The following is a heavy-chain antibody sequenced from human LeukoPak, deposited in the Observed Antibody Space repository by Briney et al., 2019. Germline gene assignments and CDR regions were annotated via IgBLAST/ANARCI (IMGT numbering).Heavy chain of an antibody. CDR1: GFTFSSYW. Sequence: PGGSLRLSCAASGFTFSSYWMHWVRQAPGRRLVWVSRIDTDGTSTSYADSVKGRFTISRDNAKSTLYLQMNSLRAEDTAVYYCARPYYDSSGYQYPPDYWGQGTLITVSS. CDR3: ARPYYDSSGYQYPPDY. D-gene: IGHD3-22*01. J-gene: IGHJ4*02. V-gene: IGHV3-74*01. CDR2: IDTDGTST.